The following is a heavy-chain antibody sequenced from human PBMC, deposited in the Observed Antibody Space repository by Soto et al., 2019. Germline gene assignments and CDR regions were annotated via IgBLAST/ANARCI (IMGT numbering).Heavy chain of an antibody. CDR1: GFTFSSYA. J-gene: IGHJ4*02. CDR2: ISGSGGST. Sequence: GGSLRLSCAASGFTFSSYAMSWVRQAPGKGLEWVSAISGSGGSTYYADSVKGRFTISRDNSKNTLYLQMNSLRVEDTAVYYCAKALSFLSYYFDYWGQGTLVTVSS. CDR3: AKALSFLSYYFDY. D-gene: IGHD3-3*01. V-gene: IGHV3-23*01.